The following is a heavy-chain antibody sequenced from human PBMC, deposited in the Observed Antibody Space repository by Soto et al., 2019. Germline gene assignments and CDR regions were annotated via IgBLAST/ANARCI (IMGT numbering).Heavy chain of an antibody. V-gene: IGHV1-46*01. D-gene: IGHD2-15*01. Sequence: QVQLVQSGAEVKKPGASVKVSCKASGYTFTSSYMHWVRQAPGQGLEWMGIINPSGGSTSYAQKCQGRATMTRDTCKSTIYMELSSLRSEDTAVYYCARVYCSGGSCYGIDYWGQGTLVTVSS. CDR3: ARVYCSGGSCYGIDY. J-gene: IGHJ4*02. CDR1: GYTFTSSY. CDR2: INPSGGST.